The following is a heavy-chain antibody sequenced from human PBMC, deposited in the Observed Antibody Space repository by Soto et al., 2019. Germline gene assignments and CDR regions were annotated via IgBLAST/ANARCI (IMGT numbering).Heavy chain of an antibody. J-gene: IGHJ6*02. CDR1: GFTFSSYA. CDR3: AREYSSGWYHYGMDV. V-gene: IGHV3-30-3*01. Sequence: QVQLVESGGGVVQPGRSLRLSCAASGFTFSSYAMHWVRQAPGKGLERVAVISYDGSNKYYADSVKGRFTISRDNSKNTLYLQMNSLRAEDTAVYYCAREYSSGWYHYGMDVWGQGTTVTVSS. D-gene: IGHD6-19*01. CDR2: ISYDGSNK.